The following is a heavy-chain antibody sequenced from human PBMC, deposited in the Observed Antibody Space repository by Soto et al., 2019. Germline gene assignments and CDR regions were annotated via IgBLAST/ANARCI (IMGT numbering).Heavy chain of an antibody. D-gene: IGHD1-26*01. Sequence: EVQLVESGGGLVQPGGSLRLSCAASGFTFSNCWMHWVRQAPGKGLVWVSRSNSDGSSISYADSVKGRFTISRDNAKNTLYLQMNSLRAEDTAVYYCARVGEGGYYYYGMDVWGQGTTVTVSS. J-gene: IGHJ6*02. CDR2: SNSDGSSI. V-gene: IGHV3-74*01. CDR1: GFTFSNCW. CDR3: ARVGEGGYYYYGMDV.